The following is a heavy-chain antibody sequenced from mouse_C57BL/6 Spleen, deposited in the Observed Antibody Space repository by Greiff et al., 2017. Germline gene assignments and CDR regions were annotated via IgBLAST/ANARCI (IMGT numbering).Heavy chain of an antibody. Sequence: VQLQPSGPELVKPGASVKISCKASGYTFTDYYMNWVKQSHGKSLEWIGDINPNNGGTSYNQKFKGKATLTVDKSSSTAYMELRSLTSEDSAVYYCARGYYGYFDVWGTGTTVTVSS. J-gene: IGHJ1*03. CDR1: GYTFTDYY. V-gene: IGHV1-26*01. CDR2: INPNNGGT. CDR3: ARGYYGYFDV.